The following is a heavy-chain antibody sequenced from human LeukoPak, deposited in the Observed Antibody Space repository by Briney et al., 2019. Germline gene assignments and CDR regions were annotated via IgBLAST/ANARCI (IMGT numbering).Heavy chain of an antibody. J-gene: IGHJ6*03. CDR2: IKKDGSEK. V-gene: IGHV3-7*01. CDR3: ARERQSSSSFDYMDV. D-gene: IGHD6-6*01. Sequence: RTGGSLRLSCAASGFTFSSHWMSWVRQAPGKGLEWVANIKKDGSEKYYVDSVKGRFTISRDNARPSLYLQMNSLRAEDTAVYYCARERQSSSSFDYMDVWGKGTTVTVSS. CDR1: GFTFSSHW.